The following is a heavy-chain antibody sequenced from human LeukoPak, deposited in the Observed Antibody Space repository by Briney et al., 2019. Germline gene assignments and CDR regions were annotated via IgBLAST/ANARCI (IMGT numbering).Heavy chain of an antibody. V-gene: IGHV1-2*06. CDR2: INPNSGGT. Sequence: GASVKVSCKASGYTFTCYYMHWVRQAPGQGLEWMGRINPNSGGTNYAQKFQGRVTMTRDTSISTAYMELSRLRSDDTAVYYCARVPAGYSSSWYTGKFDIWGQGTMVTASS. D-gene: IGHD6-13*01. CDR1: GYTFTCYY. CDR3: ARVPAGYSSSWYTGKFDI. J-gene: IGHJ3*02.